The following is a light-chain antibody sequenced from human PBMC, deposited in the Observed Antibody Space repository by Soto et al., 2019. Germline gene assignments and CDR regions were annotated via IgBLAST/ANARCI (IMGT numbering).Light chain of an antibody. CDR1: GSDVGGYRY. CDR2: DVS. CDR3: SSYRSSSTLGV. V-gene: IGLV2-14*01. Sequence: QSVLTQPASVSGSPGQSIAISCTGTGSDVGGYRYVSWYQQHPGKAPKLIIYDVSNRPSGVSDRFSGSKSGNTASLTISGLQSEDEADYYCSSYRSSSTLGVFGTGTKVTVL. J-gene: IGLJ1*01.